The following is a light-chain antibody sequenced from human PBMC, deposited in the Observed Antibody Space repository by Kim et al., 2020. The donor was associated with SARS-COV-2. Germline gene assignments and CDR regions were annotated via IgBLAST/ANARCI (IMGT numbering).Light chain of an antibody. V-gene: IGKV3-11*01. Sequence: EIVLTQSPATLSFSPGERATLSCRASQSVHIFLAWYQQKPRQSPRLLIYDASNRATGVPARFSGSGSGTDFSLTITSREPEDSATYYCHHRSAWPLTFGGGTRVEI. CDR2: DAS. CDR1: QSVHIF. CDR3: HHRSAWPLT. J-gene: IGKJ4*01.